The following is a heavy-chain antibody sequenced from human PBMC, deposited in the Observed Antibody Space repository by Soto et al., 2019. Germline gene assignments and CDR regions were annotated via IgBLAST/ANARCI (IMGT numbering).Heavy chain of an antibody. Sequence: GGSLRLSCAASGFTFSNAWMSWVRQAPGKGLEWVGRIKSKTDGGTTDYAAPVKGRFTISRDDSKNTLYLQMNSLKTEDTAVYYCTSLEQQLVEGDAFDIWGQGTMVTVSS. V-gene: IGHV3-15*01. D-gene: IGHD6-13*01. J-gene: IGHJ3*02. CDR2: IKSKTDGGTT. CDR3: TSLEQQLVEGDAFDI. CDR1: GFTFSNAW.